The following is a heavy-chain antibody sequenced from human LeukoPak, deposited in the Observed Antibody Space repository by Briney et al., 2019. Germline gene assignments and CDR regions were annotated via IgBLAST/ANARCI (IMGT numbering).Heavy chain of an antibody. Sequence: PVWSLRVSCAASGFSFRSDRLTGVRHGPGKGLKWVSHISGGSSSVYYADSVKGRFTISRDNAKNSLYLQMNSLRDEDTAVYYCARKYGGYADYWGQGTLVTVSS. J-gene: IGHJ4*02. CDR2: ISGGSSSV. CDR1: GFSFRSDR. CDR3: ARKYGGYADY. D-gene: IGHD5-12*01. V-gene: IGHV3-48*02.